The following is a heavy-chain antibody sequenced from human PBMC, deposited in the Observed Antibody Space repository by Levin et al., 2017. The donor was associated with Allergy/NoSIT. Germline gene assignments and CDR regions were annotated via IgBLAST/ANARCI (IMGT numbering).Heavy chain of an antibody. CDR1: GFTFDNFG. D-gene: IGHD3-9*01. CDR3: ARDRRFTPTRWFYFDS. J-gene: IGHJ4*02. CDR2: IWSDGSKQ. Sequence: PGGSLRLSCAASGFTFDNFGLHWVRQAPGKGLEWLAVIWSDGSKQFYADSVRGRFTISRDNSKNTLFLQMNSLSAEDTAVYYCARDRRFTPTRWFYFDSWGQGTLVTVSS. V-gene: IGHV3-33*01.